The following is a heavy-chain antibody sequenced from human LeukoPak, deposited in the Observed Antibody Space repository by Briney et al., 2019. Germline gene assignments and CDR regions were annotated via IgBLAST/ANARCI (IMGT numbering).Heavy chain of an antibody. CDR2: IIPILGIA. J-gene: IGHJ6*02. Sequence: SVKVSCKASGGTFSSYAISWVRQAPGQGLEWMGRIIPILGIANYAQKFQGRVTITADKSTSTAYMELSSLRSEDTAVYYCARGVGYSYGYDINYYYYGMDVWGQGTTVTVSS. D-gene: IGHD5-18*01. CDR3: ARGVGYSYGYDINYYYYGMDV. CDR1: GGTFSSYA. V-gene: IGHV1-69*04.